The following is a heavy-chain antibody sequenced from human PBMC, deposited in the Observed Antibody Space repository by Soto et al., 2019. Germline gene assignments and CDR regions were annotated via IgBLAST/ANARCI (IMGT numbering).Heavy chain of an antibody. Sequence: EAQLVESGGGLVQPGGSLRLSCEASGFTFSSYSMNWVLQAQGKGLEWVSYISSSSSTIYYADSVKGRFTISRDNAKNSLYLKMNSLRDEDTAVYYCARDEVYSSLLDYWCQGTLGTVSS. J-gene: IGHJ4*02. CDR1: GFTFSSYS. D-gene: IGHD6-13*01. CDR3: ARDEVYSSLLDY. V-gene: IGHV3-48*02. CDR2: ISSSSSTI.